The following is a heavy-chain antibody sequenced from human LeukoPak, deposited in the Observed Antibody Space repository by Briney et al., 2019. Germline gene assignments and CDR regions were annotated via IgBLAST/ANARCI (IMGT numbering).Heavy chain of an antibody. CDR3: ARVVRGVISGYFDY. J-gene: IGHJ4*02. Sequence: ASVKVSCKASGYTFTGYYMHWVRQAPGQGPEWMGWINPNSSGTNYAQKFQGRVTMTRDTSISTAYMELSRLRSDDTAVYYCARVVRGVISGYFDYWGQGTLVTVSS. V-gene: IGHV1-2*02. D-gene: IGHD3-10*01. CDR2: INPNSSGT. CDR1: GYTFTGYY.